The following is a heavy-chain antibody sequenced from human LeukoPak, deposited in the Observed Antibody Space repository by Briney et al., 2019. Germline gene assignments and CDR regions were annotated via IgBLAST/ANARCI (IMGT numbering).Heavy chain of an antibody. V-gene: IGHV3-30-3*01. Sequence: PGRSLRLSCAASGFTFSNYAIHWVRQAPGKGLEWVAVMSYDGNNKFYADSVKGRFTISRDSSRNTLYLQMNSLRAEDTAVYYCAREASVATTAYYYYYYYMDVWGKGTTVTVSS. CDR1: GFTFSNYA. CDR3: AREASVATTAYYYYYYYMDV. CDR2: MSYDGNNK. D-gene: IGHD5-12*01. J-gene: IGHJ6*03.